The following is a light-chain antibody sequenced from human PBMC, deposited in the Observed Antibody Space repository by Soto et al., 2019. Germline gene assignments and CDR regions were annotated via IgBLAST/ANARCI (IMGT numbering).Light chain of an antibody. V-gene: IGKV1-5*03. J-gene: IGKJ1*01. CDR3: QQYHTYSWT. CDR2: KAS. Sequence: DIQMTQSPSTLSASVGDRVTITCRASENIGVWLAWYQQKPGKAPKLLIYKASSLQSGVPSRFSGGGSGTEFTLTISSLQHDDFETYYCQQYHTYSWTLGQGTKVDIK. CDR1: ENIGVW.